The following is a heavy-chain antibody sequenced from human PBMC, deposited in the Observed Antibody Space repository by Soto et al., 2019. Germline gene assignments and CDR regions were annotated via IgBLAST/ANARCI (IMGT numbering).Heavy chain of an antibody. Sequence: CKASGRPFSSYAISWVRQAPGQGLEWMGGIIPIFGTANYAQKFQGRVTITADESTSTAYMELSSLRSEDTAVYYCARDRLSSSYCSMGGWFDPWGEGTLVTVSS. CDR3: ARDRLSSSYCSMGGWFDP. J-gene: IGHJ5*02. CDR1: GRPFSSYA. V-gene: IGHV1-69*01. D-gene: IGHD2-2*01. CDR2: IIPIFGTA.